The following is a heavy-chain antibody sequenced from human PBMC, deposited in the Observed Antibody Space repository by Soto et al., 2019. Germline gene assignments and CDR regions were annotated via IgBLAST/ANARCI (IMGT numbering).Heavy chain of an antibody. CDR2: ISYDGSNK. D-gene: IGHD4-17*01. CDR1: GFTFSSYA. Sequence: QVQLVESGGGVVQPGRSLRLSCAASGFTFSSYAMHWVRQAPGKGLEWVAVISYDGSNKYYADSVKGRFTISRDNSKNTLYLQMNSLRAEDTAVCYCARDPMTTVVGAYWGQGTLVTVSS. J-gene: IGHJ4*02. CDR3: ARDPMTTVVGAY. V-gene: IGHV3-30-3*01.